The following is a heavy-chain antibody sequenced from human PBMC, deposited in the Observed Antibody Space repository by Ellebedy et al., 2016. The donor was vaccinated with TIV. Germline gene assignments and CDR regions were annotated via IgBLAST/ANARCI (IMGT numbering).Heavy chain of an antibody. CDR1: GFTFSSYT. J-gene: IGHJ6*02. V-gene: IGHV3-21*01. CDR3: ARDGPTSIAAADYYYGMDV. CDR2: ISSGSNYI. D-gene: IGHD6-13*01. Sequence: GESLKISCVVSGFTFSSYTMNWVRQAPGKGLEWVSSISSGSNYIHYAGSVQGRFTISRDNAKNSLFLQMNSLRAEDTAVYYCARDGPTSIAAADYYYGMDVWGQGTTVTVSS.